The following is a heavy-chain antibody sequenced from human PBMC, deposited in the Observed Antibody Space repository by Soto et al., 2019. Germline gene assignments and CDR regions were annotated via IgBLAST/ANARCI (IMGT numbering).Heavy chain of an antibody. CDR1: GFTFSSYS. CDR3: ARDKSGYNDFWSGYLLGNWFDP. D-gene: IGHD3-3*01. CDR2: ISSSSSTI. J-gene: IGHJ5*02. Sequence: GGSLRLSCAASGFTFSSYSMNWVRQAPGKGLEWVSYISSSSSTIYYADSVKGRFTISRDNAKNSLYLQMNSLRDEDTAVYYCARDKSGYNDFWSGYLLGNWFDPWGQGTLVTVSS. V-gene: IGHV3-48*02.